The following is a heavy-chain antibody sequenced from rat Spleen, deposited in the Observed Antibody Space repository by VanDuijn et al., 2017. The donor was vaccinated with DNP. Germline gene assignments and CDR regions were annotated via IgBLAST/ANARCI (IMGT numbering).Heavy chain of an antibody. CDR2: ISYSGIT. V-gene: IGHV3-1*01. CDR1: GYSITSNY. CDR3: ARSVYYYSSYIFDY. D-gene: IGHD1-2*01. Sequence: EVQLQESGPGLVKPSQSLSLTCSVTGYSITSNYWAWIRKFPGNKMEWMAYISYSGITGYNPSLKSRISITRDTSKNQFFLQLNSVITEDTATYYCARSVYYYSSYIFDYWGQGVMVTVSS. J-gene: IGHJ2*01.